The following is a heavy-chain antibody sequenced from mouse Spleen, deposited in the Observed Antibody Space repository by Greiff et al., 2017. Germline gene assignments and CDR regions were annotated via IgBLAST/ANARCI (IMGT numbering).Heavy chain of an antibody. CDR3: ARLDGNPDY. D-gene: IGHD2-1*01. CDR1: GFTFSSYA. CDR2: ISSGGSYT. J-gene: IGHJ2*01. Sequence: EVKLMESGGGLVKPGGSLKLSCAASGFTFSSYAMSWVRQTPEKRLEWVATISSGGSYTYYPDSVKGRFTISRDNAKNTLYLQMSSLRSEDTAMYYCARLDGNPDYWGQGTTLTVSS. V-gene: IGHV5-9-1*01.